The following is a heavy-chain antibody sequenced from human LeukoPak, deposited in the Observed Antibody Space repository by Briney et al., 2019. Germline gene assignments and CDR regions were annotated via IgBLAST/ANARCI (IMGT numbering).Heavy chain of an antibody. CDR2: ISSSGSTI. CDR3: ARVPQLNYDILTGYQTPTYYYGMDV. CDR1: GFTFSDYY. D-gene: IGHD3-9*01. V-gene: IGHV3-11*01. Sequence: GGSLRFSCAASGFTFSDYYMSWIRQAPGKGLEWVSYISSSGSTIYYADSVKGRFTISRDNAKNSLYLQMNSLRAEDTAVYYCARVPQLNYDILTGYQTPTYYYGMDVWGQGTTVTVSS. J-gene: IGHJ6*02.